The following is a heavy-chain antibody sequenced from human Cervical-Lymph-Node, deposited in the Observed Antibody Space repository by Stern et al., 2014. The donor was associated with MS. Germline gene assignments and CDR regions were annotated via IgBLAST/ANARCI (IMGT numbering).Heavy chain of an antibody. D-gene: IGHD3-16*01. Sequence: EVQLVESGAEVRKPGESLKISCKVSGYSFANFWIGWVRQVPGKGLEWMGIIYPGDSDTRSSPSFQGQVTLPADESISTAYLQWSSLKASDTGIYYCARRGLGYDGADHWGQGALVTVSS. CDR2: IYPGDSDT. CDR3: ARRGLGYDGADH. V-gene: IGHV5-51*03. CDR1: GYSFANFW. J-gene: IGHJ4*02.